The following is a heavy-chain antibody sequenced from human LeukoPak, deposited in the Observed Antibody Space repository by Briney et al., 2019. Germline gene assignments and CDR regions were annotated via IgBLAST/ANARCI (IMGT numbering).Heavy chain of an antibody. V-gene: IGHV4-59*12. CDR2: IYYSGST. CDR1: GGSFSGYY. Sequence: PSETLSLTCAVYGGSFSGYYWSWIRQPPGKGLEWIGYIYYSGSTNYNPSLKSRVTISVDTSKNQFSLKLSSVTAADTAVYYCARDGGYNWNYAYWGQGTLVTVSS. J-gene: IGHJ4*02. CDR3: ARDGGYNWNYAY. D-gene: IGHD1-7*01.